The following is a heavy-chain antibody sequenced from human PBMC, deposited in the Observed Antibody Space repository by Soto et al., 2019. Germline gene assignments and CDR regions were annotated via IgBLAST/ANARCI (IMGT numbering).Heavy chain of an antibody. CDR3: ANRSSSATFDS. Sequence: EVQLLESGGGLVQPGESLRLSCAASGFTFSSYAMSWVRQAPGKGLEWVSVISGSDDSTYYADSVKGRFTISRDNSKNRLYLQMNSLRAEDTAVYYGANRSSSATFDSWGQGTLVTVSS. CDR1: GFTFSSYA. J-gene: IGHJ4*02. V-gene: IGHV3-23*01. D-gene: IGHD6-6*01. CDR2: ISGSDDST.